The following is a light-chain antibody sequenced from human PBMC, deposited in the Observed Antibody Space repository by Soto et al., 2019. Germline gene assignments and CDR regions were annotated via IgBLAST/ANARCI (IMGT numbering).Light chain of an antibody. CDR2: GAS. CDR3: QQYSTSLT. Sequence: EIFMTQSPATLSVSPGEKVILSCRASESVGSTLAWYQQKPGQAPRLLIRGASTRATGVPARFSGSGSGTEFTLTISSLQSEDFAVYYCQQYSTSLTFGGGTNLEIK. J-gene: IGKJ4*02. CDR1: ESVGST. V-gene: IGKV3-15*01.